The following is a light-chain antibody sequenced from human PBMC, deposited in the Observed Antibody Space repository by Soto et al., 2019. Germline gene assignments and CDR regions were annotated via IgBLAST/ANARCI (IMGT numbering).Light chain of an antibody. CDR2: GAS. CDR1: QSVSSSY. V-gene: IGKV3-20*01. CDR3: QQYGSSPSYT. J-gene: IGKJ2*01. Sequence: EIVLTQSPGTLSLSPGERATLSCRASQSVSSSYLAWYQQQPGQAPRLLIYGASSRATGIPDRFSGSGSGTDFTLTISRLEPEDFAVYYCQQYGSSPSYTFGQGTKLEIK.